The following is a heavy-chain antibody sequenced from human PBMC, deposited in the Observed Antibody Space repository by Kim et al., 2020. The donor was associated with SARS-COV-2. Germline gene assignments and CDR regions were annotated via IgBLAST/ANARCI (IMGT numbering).Heavy chain of an antibody. Sequence: ASVKVSCKVSGYTLTELSMHWVRQAPGKGLEWMGVFDPEDGETIYAQKFQGRVTMTEDTSTDTAYMELSSLRSEDTAVYYCATAFAVTMVRGELDYWGQGTLVTVSS. CDR1: GYTLTELS. V-gene: IGHV1-24*01. J-gene: IGHJ4*02. D-gene: IGHD3-10*01. CDR3: ATAFAVTMVRGELDY. CDR2: FDPEDGET.